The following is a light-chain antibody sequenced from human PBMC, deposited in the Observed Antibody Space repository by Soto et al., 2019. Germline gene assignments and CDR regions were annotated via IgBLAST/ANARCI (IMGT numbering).Light chain of an antibody. CDR3: QSYDSTLSARYV. Sequence: QSVLTQPPSVSGAPGQRGTISCTGSSSNIGAVYDVHWYQQRPGTAPKLLIFGNINRPSGVPDRFSGSKSGTSASLAITGLQAEDEGDYYCQSYDSTLSARYVFGTGTKVTVL. CDR2: GNI. CDR1: SSNIGAVYD. J-gene: IGLJ1*01. V-gene: IGLV1-40*01.